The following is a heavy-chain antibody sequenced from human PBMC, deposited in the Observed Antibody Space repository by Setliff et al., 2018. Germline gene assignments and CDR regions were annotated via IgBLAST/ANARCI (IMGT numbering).Heavy chain of an antibody. V-gene: IGHV4-39*01. Sequence: SETLSLTCSVFGDSLSSGTQYWAWIRQPPGKGLEWIGNINYSGSTYYNPSLESRVTMSVDASKNQVSLKVTSVTAEDTAVYYCAKVDIDYIMTRDNTWQYFFYMDVWGRGTTVTVSS. D-gene: IGHD5-12*01. J-gene: IGHJ6*03. CDR3: AKVDIDYIMTRDNTWQYFFYMDV. CDR1: GDSLSSGTQY. CDR2: INYSGST.